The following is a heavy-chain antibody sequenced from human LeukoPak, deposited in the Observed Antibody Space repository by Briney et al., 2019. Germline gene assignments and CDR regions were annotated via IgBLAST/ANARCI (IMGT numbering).Heavy chain of an antibody. Sequence: GGSLRLSCAASGFIVSNYFMSWVRQAPGKGLECVSVIYSDGATYSADSVKGRFTISRDNSKNTLYLQMNSLRSDDTAVYYCARGGMVRGVIRDYGMDVWGQGTTVTVSS. J-gene: IGHJ6*02. D-gene: IGHD3-10*01. CDR1: GFIVSNYF. CDR3: ARGGMVRGVIRDYGMDV. V-gene: IGHV3-53*05. CDR2: IYSDGAT.